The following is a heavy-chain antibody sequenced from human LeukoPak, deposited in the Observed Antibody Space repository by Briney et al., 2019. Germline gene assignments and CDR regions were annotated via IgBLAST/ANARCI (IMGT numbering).Heavy chain of an antibody. CDR1: GFTFSSYA. CDR2: ISGSGGST. J-gene: IGHJ4*02. V-gene: IGHV3-23*01. CDR3: ARGSGGSVYSPSNY. D-gene: IGHD3-22*01. Sequence: GGSLRLSCAASGFTFSSYAMSWVRQAPGKGLEWVSAISGSGGSTYYADSVKGRFTISRDNSKNTLYLQMNSLRAEDTAKYYCARGSGGSVYSPSNYWGQGTLVTVSS.